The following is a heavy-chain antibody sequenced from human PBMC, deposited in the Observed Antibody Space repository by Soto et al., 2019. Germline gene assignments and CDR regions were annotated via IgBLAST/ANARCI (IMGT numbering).Heavy chain of an antibody. CDR2: ISGGGVAT. J-gene: IGHJ4*02. CDR1: GFTFSSYA. V-gene: IGHV3-23*01. D-gene: IGHD3-22*01. Sequence: GWSLGLSCAASGFTFSSYAMSWVRQAPGKGLEWVSAISGGGVATNYADSVKGRFTISRDNSKNTLYLQMNSLRAEDTAVYYCAKGRESSGSYRPFDYWGQGTLVTVSS. CDR3: AKGRESSGSYRPFDY.